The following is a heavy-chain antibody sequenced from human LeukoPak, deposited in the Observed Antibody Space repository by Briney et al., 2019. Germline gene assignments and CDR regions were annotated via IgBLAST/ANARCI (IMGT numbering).Heavy chain of an antibody. CDR2: MNPNSGNT. CDR1: GYTFTSYD. J-gene: IGHJ3*02. CDR3: ATKGPSYGNAFDI. Sequence: ASVKVPCKASGYTFTSYDINWVRQATGQGLEWMGWMNPNSGNTGYAQKFQGRVSMTRNTSIRTAYMELSSLRFEDTAVYYCATKGPSYGNAFDIWGQGTMVTVSS. V-gene: IGHV1-8*01. D-gene: IGHD3-10*01.